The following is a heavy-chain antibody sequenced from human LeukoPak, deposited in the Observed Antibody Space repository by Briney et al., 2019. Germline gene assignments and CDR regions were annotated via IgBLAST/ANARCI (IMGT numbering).Heavy chain of an antibody. CDR3: ARAQDIVVVVAAAYFDY. D-gene: IGHD2-15*01. J-gene: IGHJ4*02. Sequence: GGSLRLSCAASGFTFSSYSMNWVRQAPGKGLEGVSYISSSSSTIYYADSVKGRFTISRDNAKNSLYLQMNSLRAEDTAVYYCARAQDIVVVVAAAYFDYWGQGTLVTVSS. CDR2: ISSSSSTI. CDR1: GFTFSSYS. V-gene: IGHV3-48*01.